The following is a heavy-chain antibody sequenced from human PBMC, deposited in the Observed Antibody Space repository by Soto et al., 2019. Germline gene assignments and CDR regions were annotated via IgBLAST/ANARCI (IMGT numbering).Heavy chain of an antibody. CDR1: GYSFIRYG. V-gene: IGHV1-18*01. CDR3: ARGGYYDNSWGKLSHYGLDV. J-gene: IGHJ6*02. CDR2: ISPYNDYT. D-gene: IGHD3-16*01. Sequence: QVHLVQSAAEVKKPGASVKVSCKTSGYSFIRYGIAWVRQAPGQGLEWVGWISPYNDYTIYAQKLQGRVTMTTDTATRTVYMDLRGLKSDDTAVFYCARGGYYDNSWGKLSHYGLDVWGQGTSVSVSS.